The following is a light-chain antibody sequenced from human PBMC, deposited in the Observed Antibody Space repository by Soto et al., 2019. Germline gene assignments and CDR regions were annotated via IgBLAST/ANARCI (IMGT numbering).Light chain of an antibody. CDR1: QSVSSS. J-gene: IGKJ4*01. CDR2: DAS. V-gene: IGKV3-11*01. Sequence: EIVLTQSPATLSLSPGERATLSCTASQSVSSSLAWYQQKPGQAPRLLIYDASNRATGIPARFSGSGSGTDFTLTISSLEPEDFAVYYCQQRSNWPPLTFGGGTKVESK. CDR3: QQRSNWPPLT.